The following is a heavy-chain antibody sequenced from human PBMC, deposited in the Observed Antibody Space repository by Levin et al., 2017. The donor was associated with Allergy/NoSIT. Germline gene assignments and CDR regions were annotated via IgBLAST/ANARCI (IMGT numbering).Heavy chain of an antibody. J-gene: IGHJ5*02. CDR2: TYYRSKWYF. Sequence: SQTLSLTCAISGDSVSSETAGWNWIRQSPSRGLEWLGRTYYRSKWYFDYAPSVNSRITINPDTSKNQFSLQLKSVTPEDTAVYYCVGGGLVRGGIRWLHWLDPWGQGILVTVSS. D-gene: IGHD3-10*01. CDR1: GDSVSSETAG. CDR3: VGGGLVRGGIRWLHWLDP. V-gene: IGHV6-1*01.